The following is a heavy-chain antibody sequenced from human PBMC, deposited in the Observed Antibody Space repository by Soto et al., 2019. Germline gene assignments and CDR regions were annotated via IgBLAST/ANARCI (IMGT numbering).Heavy chain of an antibody. J-gene: IGHJ4*02. CDR1: GFSFSAYA. Sequence: EVELLESGGGLVQPGGSLTLSCAGSGFSFSAYAMSWVRQAPGKGLEWVSSISGIGVDKYYAGPVKGRFAISRDNSNNILFLQMSSLRGEDSAIYYCAKDMAFWGQGTLVTVSS. V-gene: IGHV3-23*01. CDR2: ISGIGVDK. CDR3: AKDMAF.